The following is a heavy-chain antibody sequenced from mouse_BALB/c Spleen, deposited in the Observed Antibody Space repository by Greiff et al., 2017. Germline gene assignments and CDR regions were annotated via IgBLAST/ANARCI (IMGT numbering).Heavy chain of an antibody. CDR2: ISYSGST. CDR3: ARQDDLLWFAY. D-gene: IGHD2-1*01. V-gene: IGHV3-2*02. Sequence: DVKLQESGPGLVKPSQSLSLTCTVTGYSITSDYAWNWIRQFPGNKLEWMGYISYSGSTSYNPSLKSRISITRDTSKNQFFLQLNSVTTEDTATYYCARQDDLLWFAYWGQGTLVTVSA. J-gene: IGHJ3*01. CDR1: GYSITSDYA.